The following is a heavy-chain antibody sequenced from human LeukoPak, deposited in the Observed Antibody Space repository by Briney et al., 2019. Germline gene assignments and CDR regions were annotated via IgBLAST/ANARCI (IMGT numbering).Heavy chain of an antibody. CDR3: ARDRYYYGSGSYGVDY. Sequence: SETLSLTCTVSVGSISSSYWSWIRQPAGKGLEWIGHIYTFGITNYIPSLKSRVTMSLDTSKNQFSLKLSSVTAADTAVYYCARDRYYYGSGSYGVDYWGQGTLVTVSS. CDR1: VGSISSSY. J-gene: IGHJ4*02. CDR2: IYTFGIT. V-gene: IGHV4-4*07. D-gene: IGHD3-10*01.